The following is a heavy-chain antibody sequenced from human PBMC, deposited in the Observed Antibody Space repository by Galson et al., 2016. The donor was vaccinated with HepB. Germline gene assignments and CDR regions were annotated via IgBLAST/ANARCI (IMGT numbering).Heavy chain of an antibody. CDR2: IWYGGSDK. CDR1: GFTFSSYG. CDR3: AREGVIYDSSGAMRDYYYGMDV. D-gene: IGHD3-22*01. V-gene: IGHV3-33*01. J-gene: IGHJ6*02. Sequence: SLRLSCAASGFTFSSYGMHWVRQAPGKGLEWVAVIWYGGSDKDYADSVKGQFTVPRDNSKNTLYLEMNSLRADDTAVYYCAREGVIYDSSGAMRDYYYGMDVWGQGTTVTVSS.